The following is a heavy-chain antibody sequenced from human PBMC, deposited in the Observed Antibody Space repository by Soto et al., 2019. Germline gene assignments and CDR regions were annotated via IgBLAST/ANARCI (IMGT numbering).Heavy chain of an antibody. CDR2: IYYSGST. Sequence: QVQLQESGPGLVKPSQTLSLTCTVSGGSISSGGYYWSWIRQHPGKGLEWIGYIYYSGSTYYNPSLRGRVTIYVDTSKNQFSLKVSSVTAADRAVYYCARDGGALLRGAFDIWGQGTMVTVSS. J-gene: IGHJ3*02. CDR3: ARDGGALLRGAFDI. CDR1: GGSISSGGYY. D-gene: IGHD2-15*01. V-gene: IGHV4-31*03.